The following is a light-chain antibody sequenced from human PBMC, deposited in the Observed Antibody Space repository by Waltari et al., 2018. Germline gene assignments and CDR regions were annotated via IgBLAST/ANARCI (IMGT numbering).Light chain of an antibody. CDR2: EVS. CDR3: SSYTSSSTLYV. J-gene: IGLJ1*01. V-gene: IGLV2-14*01. Sequence: QSALTQPASVSGSPGQSITISCTGTSSDVGGYNYVSWYQQHTGKAPKLMIYEVSNRPSGVSNRCSGSKSGNPASLTISGLQAEAEADYYCSSYTSSSTLYVFGTGTKVTVL. CDR1: SSDVGGYNY.